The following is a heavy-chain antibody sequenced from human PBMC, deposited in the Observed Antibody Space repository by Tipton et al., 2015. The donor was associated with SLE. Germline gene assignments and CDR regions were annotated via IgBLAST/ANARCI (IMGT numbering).Heavy chain of an antibody. D-gene: IGHD3-10*02. CDR3: ARDVRGVVTGNYYVMDV. V-gene: IGHV1-18*01. Sequence: QLVQSGPEVKKPGASVKVSCNSSDYTFSSFGITWVRQAPGQGLEWMGWTTVYSGATKYAQKFQGRVTMTTDTSTRTAYMELRSLGSDDTGVYYCARDVRGVVTGNYYVMDVWGQGTTVTVSS. J-gene: IGHJ6*02. CDR1: DYTFSSFG. CDR2: TTVYSGAT.